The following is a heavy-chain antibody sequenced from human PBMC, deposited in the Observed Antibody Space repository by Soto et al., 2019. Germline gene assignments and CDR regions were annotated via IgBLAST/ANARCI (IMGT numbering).Heavy chain of an antibody. CDR2: IKPDGSWT. J-gene: IGHJ4*01. CDR1: GFTFSSYW. CDR3: ARYHRNSPNY. V-gene: IGHV3-74*01. D-gene: IGHD1-7*01. Sequence: GGSLRLSCAASGFTFSSYWMHWVRQAPGKGLLWVSRIKPDGSWTIHADSVKGRFTISRDNAKSMVYLQMNSLRVEDTAVYYCARYHRNSPNYWGHGTLVTVSS.